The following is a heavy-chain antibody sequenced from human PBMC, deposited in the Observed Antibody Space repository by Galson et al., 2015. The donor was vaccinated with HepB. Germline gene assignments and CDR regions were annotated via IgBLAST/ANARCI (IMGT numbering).Heavy chain of an antibody. V-gene: IGHV7-4-1*02. J-gene: IGHJ3*01. CDR2: INTNTGNP. D-gene: IGHD2-8*01. CDR3: ARHNGAFDV. CDR1: RYAFTNYA. Sequence: SVKVSCKASRYAFTNYAMNWVRQAPGQGLEWMGWINTNTGNPTYAQGFTGRFVFSVDTSVSTAYLQISSLKAEDTAVYYCARHNGAFDVWGQGTMVTVSS.